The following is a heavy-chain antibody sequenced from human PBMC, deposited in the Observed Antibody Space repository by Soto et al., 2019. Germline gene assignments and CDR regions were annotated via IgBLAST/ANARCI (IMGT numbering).Heavy chain of an antibody. Sequence: ASVTFSCTASCYTSTSDGISTVRPAPAQTLEWRGWISAYNGNTNYPQTLQSRVTMTTDTSTSRAYWELRRLTSNATEVYYCAREMKDGDSWFDPWGQGTLVTVS. J-gene: IGHJ5*02. CDR2: ISAYNGNT. CDR1: CYTSTSDG. CDR3: AREMKDGDSWFDP. D-gene: IGHD4-17*01. V-gene: IGHV1-18*01.